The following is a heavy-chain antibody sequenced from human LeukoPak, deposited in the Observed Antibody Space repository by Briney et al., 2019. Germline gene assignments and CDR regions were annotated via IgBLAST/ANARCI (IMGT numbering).Heavy chain of an antibody. V-gene: IGHV3-23*01. CDR2: ISGSGGST. D-gene: IGHD5-18*01. J-gene: IGHJ4*02. CDR3: AKAPGYSSYYLGY. Sequence: PGGSLRLSCAASGFTFSSYALSWVRQAPGKGLEWVSAISGSGGSTYYADSVKGRFTISRDNSKNTLYLQMNSLRAEDTAVYYCAKAPGYSSYYLGYWGQGTLVTVSS. CDR1: GFTFSSYA.